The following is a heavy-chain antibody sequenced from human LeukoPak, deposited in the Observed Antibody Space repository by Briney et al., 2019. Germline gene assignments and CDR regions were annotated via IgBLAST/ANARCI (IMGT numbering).Heavy chain of an antibody. CDR2: ISSGSLYI. CDR3: AMPSGSGGY. CDR1: GFTFRNYT. D-gene: IGHD1-26*01. Sequence: GGSLRLSCAASGFTFRNYTINWVRQAPGKGLEWVSCISSGSLYIHYADSVKGRFTVSRDNAKNSLYLQMSSLRAEDTAVYYCAMPSGSGGYWGQGTPVTVSS. V-gene: IGHV3-21*01. J-gene: IGHJ4*02.